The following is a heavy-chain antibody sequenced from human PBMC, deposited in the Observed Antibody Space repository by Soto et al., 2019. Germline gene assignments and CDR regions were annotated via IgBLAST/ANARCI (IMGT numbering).Heavy chain of an antibody. CDR2: TNPNSGNT. CDR3: AREFRRDGS. Sequence: QVHLVQSGAEVKKPGASVKVSCEASGYTFTSYDINWVRQATGQGLEWMGYTNPNSGNTGYAQEFQGRVTMTWNTSISTAYMELTSLKSEDTAVYYCAREFRRDGSWGQGTLVTVSS. CDR1: GYTFTSYD. V-gene: IGHV1-8*01. D-gene: IGHD5-12*01. J-gene: IGHJ5*02.